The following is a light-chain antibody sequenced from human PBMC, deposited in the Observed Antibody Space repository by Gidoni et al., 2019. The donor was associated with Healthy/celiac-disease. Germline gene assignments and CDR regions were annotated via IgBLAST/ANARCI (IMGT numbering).Light chain of an antibody. Sequence: ELVLTQSPGTLSLSPGERATLSCRASQSIHNNYLAWYQQKPGQAPRLLIYGASSRAAGIPDRFSGSGSGTDFTLTVARLEPEDFAVYYCQQYDSSPWTFGQXTKVEIK. J-gene: IGKJ1*01. CDR3: QQYDSSPWT. CDR1: QSIHNNY. CDR2: GAS. V-gene: IGKV3-20*01.